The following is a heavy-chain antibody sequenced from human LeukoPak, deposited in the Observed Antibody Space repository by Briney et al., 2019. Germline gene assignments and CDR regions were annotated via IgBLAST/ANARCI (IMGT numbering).Heavy chain of an antibody. CDR1: GGSVSSGGYY. CDR2: IYHSGST. D-gene: IGHD2-15*01. J-gene: IGHJ4*02. Sequence: SETLSLTCTVSGGSVSSGGYYWSWIRQPPGKGLEWIGYIYHSGSTYYNPSLKSRVTISVDTSKNQFSLKLSSVTAADTAVYYCARGLADSDFDYWGQGTLVTVSS. CDR3: ARGLADSDFDY. V-gene: IGHV4-30-2*01.